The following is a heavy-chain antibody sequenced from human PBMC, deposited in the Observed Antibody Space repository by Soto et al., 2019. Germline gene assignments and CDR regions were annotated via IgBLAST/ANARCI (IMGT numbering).Heavy chain of an antibody. Sequence: SETLSLTCAVSGDSISSVNWWSWVRQSPGQGLEWIGDIYHTGITNYNPSLQSRVTISVEKSKNEFSLNLTSVTAADTAVYYCARSPGYFTISSFDSWGQGTLVTVSS. CDR3: ARSPGYFTISSFDS. J-gene: IGHJ4*02. CDR1: GDSISSVNW. D-gene: IGHD2-8*01. V-gene: IGHV4-4*02. CDR2: IYHTGIT.